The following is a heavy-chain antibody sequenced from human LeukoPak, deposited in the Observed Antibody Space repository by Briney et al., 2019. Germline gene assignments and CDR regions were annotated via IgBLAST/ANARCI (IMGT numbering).Heavy chain of an antibody. J-gene: IGHJ4*02. CDR3: ARAPSMYYYDSSGYSYFDY. CDR1: GGSISSSSYY. V-gene: IGHV4-39*01. CDR2: IYYSGST. D-gene: IGHD3-22*01. Sequence: SETLSLTCTVSGGSISSSSYYWGWIRQPPGKGLEWIGSIYYSGSTYYNPSLKSRVTISVDTSKNQFSLKLSSVTAADTAVYYCARAPSMYYYDSSGYSYFDYWGQGTLVTVSS.